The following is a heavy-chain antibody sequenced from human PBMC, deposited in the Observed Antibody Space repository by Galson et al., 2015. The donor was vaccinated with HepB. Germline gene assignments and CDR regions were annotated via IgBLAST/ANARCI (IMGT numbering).Heavy chain of an antibody. J-gene: IGHJ6*03. D-gene: IGHD6-6*01. CDR2: ISTNSGNT. Sequence: SVKASCKASGYTFTNNGINWVRQAPGQGLEWMGWISTNSGNTHYAQKLQGRVTMTTDTSTSTAYMELRGLRSDDTAVYYCAREEEFSSSSRGGYFYYFYMDVWGDGTTVTVSS. CDR1: GYTFTNNG. V-gene: IGHV1-18*01. CDR3: AREEEFSSSSRGGYFYYFYMDV.